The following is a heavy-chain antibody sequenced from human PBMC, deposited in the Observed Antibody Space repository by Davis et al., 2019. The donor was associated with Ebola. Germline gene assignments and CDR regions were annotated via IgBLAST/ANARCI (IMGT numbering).Heavy chain of an antibody. V-gene: IGHV1-24*01. J-gene: IGHJ6*02. D-gene: IGHD2-21*02. Sequence: AASVKVSCKVSGYTLTEFSMHWVRQAPGKGLEWQGGFDPEDGETIYAQKFQGRVTMTEDTSTDTAYMELSSLRSEDTAVYYCARDRGDSYYYYYGMDVWGQGTTVTVSS. CDR1: GYTLTEFS. CDR3: ARDRGDSYYYYYGMDV. CDR2: FDPEDGET.